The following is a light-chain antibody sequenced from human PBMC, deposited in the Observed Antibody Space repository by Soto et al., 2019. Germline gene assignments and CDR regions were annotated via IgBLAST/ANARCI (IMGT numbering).Light chain of an antibody. V-gene: IGKV3-11*01. Sequence: EIVLTQSPATLSLSPGERATLSCRVSQSVSSHLVWYQQKPGQAPRLLIHDASNRATGTPARFSGSGSGTDFTLTISSLEPEDFAVYYCQQRSSWPSFGGGTKVEIK. CDR1: QSVSSH. CDR2: DAS. CDR3: QQRSSWPS. J-gene: IGKJ4*01.